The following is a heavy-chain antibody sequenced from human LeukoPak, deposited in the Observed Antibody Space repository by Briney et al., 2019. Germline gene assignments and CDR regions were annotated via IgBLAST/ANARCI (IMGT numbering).Heavy chain of an antibody. V-gene: IGHV1-46*01. Sequence: ASVKVSCKASGYTFTNYYMHWVRQAPGQGLEWMGIINPSGGSTSFAQKFQGRVTMTRDTSTCTVYMDLSSLRSEDTAVYYCARLGSGSYYDYWGQGTLVTVSS. CDR1: GYTFTNYY. CDR3: ARLGSGSYYDY. CDR2: INPSGGST. J-gene: IGHJ4*02. D-gene: IGHD3-10*01.